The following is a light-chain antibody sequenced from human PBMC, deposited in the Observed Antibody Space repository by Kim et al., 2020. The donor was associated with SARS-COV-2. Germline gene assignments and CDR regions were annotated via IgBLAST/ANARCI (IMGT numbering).Light chain of an antibody. Sequence: DIQMTQSPSTLSASVGDRVTITCRASQSISSWLAWYQQKSGKAPKVLIYKASSLESGVPSRFSGSGSGTEFTLTITSLQPDDYATYYCKQYDSYPYTFGQGTKLEI. CDR1: QSISSW. J-gene: IGKJ2*01. CDR3: KQYDSYPYT. CDR2: KAS. V-gene: IGKV1-5*03.